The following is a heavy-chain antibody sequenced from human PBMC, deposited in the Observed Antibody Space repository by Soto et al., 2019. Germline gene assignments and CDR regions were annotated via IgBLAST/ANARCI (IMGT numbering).Heavy chain of an antibody. CDR2: IYTSGST. D-gene: IGHD3-16*02. CDR3: ARDQSYYDYVWGSYRSLMDV. V-gene: IGHV4-4*07. CDR1: GGSISSYY. J-gene: IGHJ6*02. Sequence: KTSETLSLTCTVSGGSISSYYWSWIRQPAGKGLEWIGRIYTSGSTNYNPSLKSRVTMSVDTSKNQFSLKLSSVTAADTAVYYWARDQSYYDYVWGSYRSLMDVWGQGTTVTSP.